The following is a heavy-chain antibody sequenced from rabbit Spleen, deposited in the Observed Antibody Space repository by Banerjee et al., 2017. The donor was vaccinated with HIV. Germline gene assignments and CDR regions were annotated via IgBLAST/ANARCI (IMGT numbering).Heavy chain of an antibody. D-gene: IGHD1-1*01. J-gene: IGHJ4*01. Sequence: QEQLEESGGDLVKPEGSLTLTCTASGFSFSTSDWICWVRQAPGKGLEWIASIYSGDGRIYYASWAKGRFTITKTSSTTVTLQMTSLAAADTATYFCARSSSFGYGALWGPGTLVTVS. CDR1: GFSFSTSDW. CDR2: IYSGDGRI. CDR3: ARSSSFGYGAL. V-gene: IGHV1S45*01.